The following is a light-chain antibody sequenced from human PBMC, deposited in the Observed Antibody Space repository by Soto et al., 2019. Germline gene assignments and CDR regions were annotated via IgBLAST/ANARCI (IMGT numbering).Light chain of an antibody. J-gene: IGLJ3*02. Sequence: QPASVSGSPGQSITISCTGTSSDVGGYNYVSWYQQHPGKAPKLMIYEVSNRPSGVSNRFSGSKSGNTASLTISGLQAEDEADYYCSSYTSSSTLWVFGGGTQLTVL. CDR1: SSDVGGYNY. CDR2: EVS. CDR3: SSYTSSSTLWV. V-gene: IGLV2-14*01.